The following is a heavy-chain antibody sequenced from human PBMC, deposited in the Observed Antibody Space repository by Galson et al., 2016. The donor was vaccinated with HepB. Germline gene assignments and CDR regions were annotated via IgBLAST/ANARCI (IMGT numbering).Heavy chain of an antibody. CDR1: NGSISTVRYY. D-gene: IGHD3-3*01. CDR2: VFYSGST. Sequence: SETLSLTCTVSNGSISTVRYYWGWVRQPPGKRLEWIGSVFYSGSTYYNPSLESRVSISIDTASNHFSVSLTSVTAADTAVYYCARPYDTPEDAFDPWGQGTMVTVSS. J-gene: IGHJ3*01. CDR3: ARPYDTPEDAFDP. V-gene: IGHV4-39*02.